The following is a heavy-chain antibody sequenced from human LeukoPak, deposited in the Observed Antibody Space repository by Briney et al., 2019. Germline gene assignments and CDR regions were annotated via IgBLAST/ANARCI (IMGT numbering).Heavy chain of an antibody. J-gene: IGHJ4*02. CDR3: ANVLSGSLSIFDY. CDR1: GFTFSSYS. D-gene: IGHD1-26*01. CDR2: ISSSSSYI. Sequence: GGSLRLSCAASGFTFSSYSMNWVRQAPGKGLEWVSSISSSSSYIYYADSVKGRFTISRDNAKNSLYLQMNSLRAEDTAVYYCANVLSGSLSIFDYWGQGTLATVSS. V-gene: IGHV3-21*01.